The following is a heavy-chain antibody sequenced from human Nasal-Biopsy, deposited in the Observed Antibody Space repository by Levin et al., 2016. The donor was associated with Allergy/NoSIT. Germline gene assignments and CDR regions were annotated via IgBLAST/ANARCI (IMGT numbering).Heavy chain of an antibody. V-gene: IGHV3-48*02. CDR3: VRGTSMVKYYFDF. CDR2: ISSNGGTI. J-gene: IGHJ4*02. CDR1: GFPFSSYS. D-gene: IGHD2-8*01. Sequence: GESLKISCAASGFPFSSYSFNWVRQAPGKGLEWVSYISSNGGTIYYANSVKGRFTISRDTAKNSLFLQMNSLRDEDTAVYYCVRGTSMVKYYFDFWGQGTRVTVSS.